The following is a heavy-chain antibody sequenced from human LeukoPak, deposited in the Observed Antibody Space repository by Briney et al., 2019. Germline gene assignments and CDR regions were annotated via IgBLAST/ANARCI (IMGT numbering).Heavy chain of an antibody. J-gene: IGHJ4*02. CDR3: ARDYGGSSPFDY. CDR2: ISSSGSTI. D-gene: IGHD4-23*01. Sequence: PGGSLRLSCAASGFTFSSYEMHWVRQAPGKGLEWVSYISSSGSTIYYADSVKGRFTISRDNAKNSLYLQMNSLRAEDTAVYYCARDYGGSSPFDYWGQGTVVTVSS. CDR1: GFTFSSYE. V-gene: IGHV3-48*03.